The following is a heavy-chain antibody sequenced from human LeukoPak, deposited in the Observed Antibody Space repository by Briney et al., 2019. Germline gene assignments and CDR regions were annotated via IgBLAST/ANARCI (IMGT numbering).Heavy chain of an antibody. CDR1: GFTFSNYA. J-gene: IGHJ4*02. CDR2: ISGSGGST. CDR3: AKGRPPFDY. V-gene: IGHV3-23*01. Sequence: GGSLRLSCAASGFTFSNYAINWVRQAPGKGLQWVSVISGSGGSTYYADSVKGRFTISRDNSKNTLYLQMNSLRAEDTAVYYCAKGRPPFDYWGQGTLVTVSS.